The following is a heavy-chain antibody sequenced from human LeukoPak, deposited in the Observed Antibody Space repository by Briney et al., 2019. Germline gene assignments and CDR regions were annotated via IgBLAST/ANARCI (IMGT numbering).Heavy chain of an antibody. V-gene: IGHV4-59*08. D-gene: IGHD3-10*01. Sequence: PSETLSLTCTVSGGSISTYYWSWIRQPPGKGLEWIGYTSYSGSTNYNPSLKSRVTISVDTSKNQFSLKLSSVTAADTAVYYCARTMVRGVAFDYWGLGTLVTVSS. CDR2: TSYSGST. J-gene: IGHJ4*02. CDR1: GGSISTYY. CDR3: ARTMVRGVAFDY.